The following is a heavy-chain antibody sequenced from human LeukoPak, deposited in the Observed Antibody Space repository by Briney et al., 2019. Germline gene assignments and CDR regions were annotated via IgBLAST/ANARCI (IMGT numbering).Heavy chain of an antibody. V-gene: IGHV1-18*01. D-gene: IGHD6-6*01. J-gene: IGHJ4*02. CDR3: ASDQGKYSRNRVGDFDY. Sequence: WASVKVSCKASGGTFSSYAISWVRQAPGQVLEWMGWISAYNGNTNYAQKLQGRVTMTTDTSTSTAYMELRSLRSDDTAVYYCASDQGKYSRNRVGDFDYWGQGTLVTVSS. CDR2: ISAYNGNT. CDR1: GGTFSSYA.